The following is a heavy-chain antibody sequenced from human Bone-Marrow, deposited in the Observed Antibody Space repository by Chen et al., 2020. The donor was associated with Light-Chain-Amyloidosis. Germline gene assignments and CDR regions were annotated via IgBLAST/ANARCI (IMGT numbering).Heavy chain of an antibody. D-gene: IGHD3-3*01. CDR1: GGSISSSSYY. Sequence: QLQLQESGPGLVKPSETLSLTCTVPGGSISSSSYYWGWIRQPPGKGLEWIGGIYYSGSAYYNPSLKSRVTISVDTSKNQFSLKLSSVTAADTAVYYCARATATYYDFWSGYYSFDYWGQGTLVTVSS. CDR3: ARATATYYDFWSGYYSFDY. CDR2: IYYSGSA. J-gene: IGHJ4*02. V-gene: IGHV4-39*07.